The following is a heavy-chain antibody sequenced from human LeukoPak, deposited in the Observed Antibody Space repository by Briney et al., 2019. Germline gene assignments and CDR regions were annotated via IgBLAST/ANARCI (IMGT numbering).Heavy chain of an antibody. J-gene: IGHJ3*02. Sequence: PSEXXSLTCTVSGGSISSGSYYWSWIRQPAGKGVEWIGRIYTSGSTNYNPSLKSRVTVSVDTSKNQFSLKLSSVTAADTAVYYCAREFTIFGAFDIWGQGTMVTVSS. CDR2: IYTSGST. CDR1: GGSISSGSYY. V-gene: IGHV4-61*02. D-gene: IGHD3-3*01. CDR3: AREFTIFGAFDI.